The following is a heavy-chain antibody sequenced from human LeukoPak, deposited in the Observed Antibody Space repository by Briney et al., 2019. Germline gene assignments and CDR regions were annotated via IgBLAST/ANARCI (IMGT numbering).Heavy chain of an antibody. CDR1: GFTFSNYG. CDR2: ISDSGGNT. Sequence: GGSLRLSCAASGFTFSNYGMNWVRQAPGKGLEGVSSISDSGGNTYYTHSVTGRFTISRDNSKNTLYLQMNSLRADDTAIYYCAKRIQYSSSSAYFDYWGQGTLVTVSS. V-gene: IGHV3-23*01. J-gene: IGHJ4*02. D-gene: IGHD6-6*01. CDR3: AKRIQYSSSSAYFDY.